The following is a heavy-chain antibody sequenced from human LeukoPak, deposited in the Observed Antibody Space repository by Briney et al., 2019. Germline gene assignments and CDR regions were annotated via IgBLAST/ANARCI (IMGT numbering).Heavy chain of an antibody. D-gene: IGHD3-22*01. V-gene: IGHV3-9*01. CDR1: AFTFDDYA. CDR3: AKVPTPYYYDSSGPLFDY. Sequence: GRSLRLSCAASAFTFDDYAMHWVRQAPGKGLEWVSGISWNSGSIGHADSVKGRFTISRDNAKNSLYLQMNSLRAEDTALYYCAKVPTPYYYDSSGPLFDYWGQGTLVTVSS. CDR2: ISWNSGSI. J-gene: IGHJ4*02.